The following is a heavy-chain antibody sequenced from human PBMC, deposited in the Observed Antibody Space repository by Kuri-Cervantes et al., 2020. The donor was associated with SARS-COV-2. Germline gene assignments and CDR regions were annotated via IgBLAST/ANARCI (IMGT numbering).Heavy chain of an antibody. V-gene: IGHV3-7*03. CDR2: IKQDGSEK. CDR1: GFTFSNAW. Sequence: GESLKISCAASGFTFSNAWMSWVRQAPGKGLEWVANIKQDGSEKYYVDSVKGRFTISRDNAKNSLYLQMNSLRAEDTAVYYCTRSQYSTSRFFYYSLDVWGQGTKVTVSS. D-gene: IGHD6-6*01. CDR3: TRSQYSTSRFFYYSLDV. J-gene: IGHJ6*02.